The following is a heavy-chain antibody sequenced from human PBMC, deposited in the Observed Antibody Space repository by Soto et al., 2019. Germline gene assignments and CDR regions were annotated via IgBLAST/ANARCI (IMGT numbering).Heavy chain of an antibody. CDR3: ARGPGYSSSWPKYFQH. CDR2: ISTTSSYI. CDR1: GFTLTSYS. J-gene: IGHJ1*01. V-gene: IGHV3-21*01. Sequence: PGGSLRLSCAASGFTLTSYSMNWVRQAPGKGLEWVSSISTTSSYIYFADSVKGRFTISRDNAKNSLYLQMNSLRTEDTAVYYCARGPGYSSSWPKYFQHWGQGTLVTVSS. D-gene: IGHD6-13*01.